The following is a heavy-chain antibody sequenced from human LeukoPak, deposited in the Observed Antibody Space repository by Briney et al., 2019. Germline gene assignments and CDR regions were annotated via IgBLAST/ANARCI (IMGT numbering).Heavy chain of an antibody. J-gene: IGHJ4*02. CDR3: ATYATAAAGNGHDDY. Sequence: GGSLRLSCAASGFTFSSYGMHWVRQAPGKGLEWVAFIRYDGSNKYYADSVKGRFTISRDNSKNTLYLQMNSLRAEDTAVYYCATYATAAAGNGHDDYWGQGTLVTVSS. V-gene: IGHV3-30*02. CDR2: IRYDGSNK. CDR1: GFTFSSYG. D-gene: IGHD6-13*01.